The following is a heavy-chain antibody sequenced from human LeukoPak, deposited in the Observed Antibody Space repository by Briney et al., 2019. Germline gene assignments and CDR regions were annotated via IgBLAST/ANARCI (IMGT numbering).Heavy chain of an antibody. CDR1: GFTFSSYG. J-gene: IGHJ6*04. V-gene: IGHV3-30*03. D-gene: IGHD3-9*01. Sequence: GGSLRLSCAASGFTFSSYGMHWVRQAPGKGLEWVAVISYDGSNKYYADSVKGRFTISRDNSKNTLYLQMNSLRAEDTAVYYCARDFDPPWYYYYGMDVWGKGTTVTVSS. CDR2: ISYDGSNK. CDR3: ARDFDPPWYYYYGMDV.